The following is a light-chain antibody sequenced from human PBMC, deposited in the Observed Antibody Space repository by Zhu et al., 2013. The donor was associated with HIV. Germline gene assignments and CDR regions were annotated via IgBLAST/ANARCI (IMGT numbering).Light chain of an antibody. Sequence: EIVMTQSPATLSVSPGERATLSCRASQSVSSYLAWYQQKPGQAPRLLIYGASTRATGIPARFSGSGSGTDFTLTISSLEPEDFTVYYCQQRSKWPPFTFGQGTKLEIK. CDR3: QQRSKWPPFT. CDR1: QSVSSY. J-gene: IGKJ2*01. V-gene: IGKV3-11*01. CDR2: GAS.